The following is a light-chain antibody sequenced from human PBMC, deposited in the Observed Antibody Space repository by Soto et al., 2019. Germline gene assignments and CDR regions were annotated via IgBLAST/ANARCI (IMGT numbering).Light chain of an antibody. J-gene: IGLJ1*01. Sequence: QPVLTQPPSASGSPGQSVTISCTGTSSDVGGYDYVSWYQQHPGKAPKLMIYEVNKRPSGVPDRFSGSKSGNTASLTVSGLQAEDEADYYCQSSDSRLSGSDVFGTGTKVTVL. CDR2: EVN. CDR1: SSDVGGYDY. CDR3: QSSDSRLSGSDV. V-gene: IGLV2-8*01.